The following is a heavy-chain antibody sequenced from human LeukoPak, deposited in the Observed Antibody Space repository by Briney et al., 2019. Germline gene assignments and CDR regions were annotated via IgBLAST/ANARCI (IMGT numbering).Heavy chain of an antibody. Sequence: SETLSLTCAVYGGSFSGYYWSWIRQPPGKGLEWIGEINHSGSTNYNPSLKSRVTISVDTSKNQFSLKLSSVTAADTAVYYCARAQAQAYGSGSYCIPVISGSDYWGQGTLVTVSS. CDR2: INHSGST. J-gene: IGHJ4*02. CDR1: GGSFSGYY. D-gene: IGHD3-10*01. CDR3: ARAQAQAYGSGSYCIPVISGSDY. V-gene: IGHV4-34*01.